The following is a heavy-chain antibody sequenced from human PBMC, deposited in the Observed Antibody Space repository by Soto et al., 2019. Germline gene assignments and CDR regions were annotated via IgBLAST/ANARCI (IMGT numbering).Heavy chain of an antibody. D-gene: IGHD4-17*01. CDR2: IYSGGST. J-gene: IGHJ3*02. CDR1: GFTVSSNY. CDR3: ARDLDYGDYPGAFDI. Sequence: EVQLVESGGGMVQPGGSLRLSCAASGFTVSSNYMSWVRQAPGKRLEWVSVIYSGGSTYYADSVKGRFTISRHKSKNTLYLQMNRLRTEDTAVYYCARDLDYGDYPGAFDIWGQGTIVNVSS. V-gene: IGHV3-53*04.